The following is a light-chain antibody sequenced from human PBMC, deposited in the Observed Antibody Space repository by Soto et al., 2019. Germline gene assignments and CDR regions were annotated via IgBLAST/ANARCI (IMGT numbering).Light chain of an antibody. V-gene: IGKV4-1*01. CDR3: QQYYNTPLT. Sequence: DIVMTQSPDSLAMSLGERATINCKSSQSVLYSSNSKNYLAWYQQKPGQPPKLLIYWASTRESGVPDRFSGSGSGTDFTLTITSLQAEDVAVYYCQQYYNTPLTFGGGTKVDIK. CDR2: WAS. J-gene: IGKJ4*01. CDR1: QSVLYSSNSKNY.